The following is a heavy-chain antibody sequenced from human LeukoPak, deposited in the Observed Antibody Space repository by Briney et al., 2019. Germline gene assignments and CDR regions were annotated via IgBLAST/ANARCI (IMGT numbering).Heavy chain of an antibody. CDR3: ARVAPMYSSSLYYLDY. V-gene: IGHV3-33*01. D-gene: IGHD6-13*01. J-gene: IGHJ4*02. Sequence: PGGSLRLSCAPSGFTLSSHVMHWVRQAPGKGLKWVAVIWDDGGSKYYAASVKGRFTVSRDNSKTTLYLQMNSLRAEDTAVYYCARVAPMYSSSLYYLDYWGQGTLVTVSS. CDR1: GFTLSSHV. CDR2: IWDDGGSK.